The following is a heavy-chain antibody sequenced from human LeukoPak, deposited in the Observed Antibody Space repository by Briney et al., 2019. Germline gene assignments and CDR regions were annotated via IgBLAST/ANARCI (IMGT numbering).Heavy chain of an antibody. CDR1: GFTFSSYA. V-gene: IGHV3-23*01. CDR2: ISGSGGST. J-gene: IGHJ4*02. D-gene: IGHD3-9*01. CDR3: AKDPANYDILTGYYY. Sequence: PGGSLRLSCAASGFTFSSYAMSWVRQAPGKGLEWVSAISGSGGSTYYADSVKGRFTISRDNSKNTLYLQMNSLRAEDTAVYYCAKDPANYDILTGYYYCGQGTLVTVSS.